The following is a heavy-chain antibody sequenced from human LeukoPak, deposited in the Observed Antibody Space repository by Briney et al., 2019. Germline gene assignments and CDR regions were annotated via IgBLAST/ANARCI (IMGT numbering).Heavy chain of an antibody. CDR1: GGTFSSYA. CDR2: IIPILGIA. V-gene: IGHV1-69*04. CDR3: ARDGSSWQFDY. D-gene: IGHD6-13*01. J-gene: IGHJ4*02. Sequence: GASVKVSCKASGGTFSSYAISWVRQAPGQGLEWMGRIIPILGIANYAQKFQGRVTITADKSTSTAYMELSSLRSEDTAVYYCARDGSSWQFDYWGQGTLVTVSS.